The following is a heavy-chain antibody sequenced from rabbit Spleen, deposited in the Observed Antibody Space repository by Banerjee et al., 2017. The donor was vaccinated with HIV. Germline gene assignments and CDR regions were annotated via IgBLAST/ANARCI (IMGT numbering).Heavy chain of an antibody. CDR3: ARAGYIADGYDL. J-gene: IGHJ4*01. V-gene: IGHV1S7*01. Sequence: QLEESAGGLVQPGGSLKLSCKASGFTLSNYYMNWVRQAPGKGLEWIGYIDPVFGITYYANWVNGRFSISRENAQNTVFLQMTSLTAADTATYFCARAGYIADGYDLWGQGTLVTVS. CDR2: IDPVFGIT. CDR1: GFTLSNYY. D-gene: IGHD6-1*01.